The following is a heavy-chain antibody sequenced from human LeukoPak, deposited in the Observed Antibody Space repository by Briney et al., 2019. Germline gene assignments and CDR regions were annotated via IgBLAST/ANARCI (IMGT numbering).Heavy chain of an antibody. Sequence: SETLSLTCTVSGGSISSGSYYWSWIRQPPGKGLEWIGYIYYSGSTNYNPSLKSRVTISVDTSKSQFSLKLSSVTAADTAVYYCARFGDYVWGSYRAPFDYWGQGTLVTVSS. CDR2: IYYSGST. V-gene: IGHV4-61*01. CDR3: ARFGDYVWGSYRAPFDY. J-gene: IGHJ4*02. D-gene: IGHD3-16*02. CDR1: GGSISSGSYY.